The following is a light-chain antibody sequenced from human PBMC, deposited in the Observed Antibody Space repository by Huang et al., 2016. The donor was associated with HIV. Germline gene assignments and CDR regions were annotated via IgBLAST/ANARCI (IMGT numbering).Light chain of an antibody. CDR1: QSLSNQ. CDR2: CVS. J-gene: IGKJ1*01. CDR3: QQYNDWPLT. V-gene: IGKV3-15*01. Sequence: EIVMTQSPATLSVSPGERVTLSCRASQSLSNQLAGYLQNRGQAPRLLIYCVSTRATYIPARFSGSGSGTYFTLTINSLQSEDVATYYCQQYNDWPLTFGQGTEVEIK.